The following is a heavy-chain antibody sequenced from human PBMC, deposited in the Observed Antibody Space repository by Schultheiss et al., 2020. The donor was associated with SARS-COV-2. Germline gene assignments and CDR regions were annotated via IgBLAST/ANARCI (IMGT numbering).Heavy chain of an antibody. J-gene: IGHJ4*02. Sequence: GGSLRLSCAASEFNFTHYPMNWVRQAPGKGLEWVSSISSSSSYIYYADSVKGRFTISRDTARNSLYLHMNSLTDEDTATYYCATVKGLQEWFISDFWGQGTLVTVSS. D-gene: IGHD5-18*01. CDR2: ISSSSSYI. CDR3: ATVKGLQEWFISDF. CDR1: EFNFTHYP. V-gene: IGHV3-21*01.